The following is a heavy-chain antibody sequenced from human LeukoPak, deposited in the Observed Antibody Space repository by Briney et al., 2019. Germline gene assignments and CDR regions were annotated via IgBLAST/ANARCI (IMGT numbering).Heavy chain of an antibody. J-gene: IGHJ4*02. CDR1: GGSISSGGYY. V-gene: IGHV4-30-2*01. Sequence: SQTLSLTCTVSGGSISSGGYYWSWIRQPPGKGLEWIGEINHSGSTNYNPSLKSRVTISVDTSKKQFSLKLSSVTAADTAVYYCVTYYFDSSGPKKNYWGQGTLVTVSS. CDR3: VTYYFDSSGPKKNY. D-gene: IGHD3-22*01. CDR2: INHSGST.